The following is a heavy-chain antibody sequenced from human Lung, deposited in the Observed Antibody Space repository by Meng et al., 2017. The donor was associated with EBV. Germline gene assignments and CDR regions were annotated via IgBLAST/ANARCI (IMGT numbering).Heavy chain of an antibody. CDR2: ISNSGGNT. V-gene: IGHV3-23*04. J-gene: IGHJ4*02. CDR1: GFTFGSYA. Sequence: DVQLVESGGGLVQPGGSLRLSCASSGFTFGSYAMSWVRQAPGKGLEWVSTISNSGGNTYYADSVKGRFTISRDNSKNTLYLQMNSLRAEDTAVYYCAKDRHYYDSMYFDYWGQGTLVTVSS. D-gene: IGHD3-22*01. CDR3: AKDRHYYDSMYFDY.